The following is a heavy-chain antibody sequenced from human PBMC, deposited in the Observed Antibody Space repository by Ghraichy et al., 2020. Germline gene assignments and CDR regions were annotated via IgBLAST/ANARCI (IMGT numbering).Heavy chain of an antibody. CDR1: GFTFSSYS. V-gene: IGHV3-48*02. CDR3: ATSSSSYYGMDV. D-gene: IGHD6-6*01. CDR2: ISSSSSTI. J-gene: IGHJ6*02. Sequence: GGSLRLSCAASGFTFSSYSMNWVRQAPGKGLEWVSYISSSSSTIYYADSVKGRFTISRDNAKNSLYLQMNSLIDEDTAVYYCATSSSSYYGMDVWGQGTTVTVSS.